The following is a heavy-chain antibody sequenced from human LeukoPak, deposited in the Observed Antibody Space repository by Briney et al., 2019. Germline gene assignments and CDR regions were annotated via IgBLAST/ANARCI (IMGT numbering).Heavy chain of an antibody. CDR1: GGSIGSYY. J-gene: IGHJ3*02. CDR3: ARDKSHYYGSGSYYSDAFDI. Sequence: SETLSLTCTVSGGSIGSYYWSWIRQPPGKGLEWIGYIYYSGSTNYNPSLKSRVTISVDTSKNQFSLKLSSVTAADTAVYYCARDKSHYYGSGSYYSDAFDIWGQGTMVTVSS. CDR2: IYYSGST. V-gene: IGHV4-59*01. D-gene: IGHD3-10*01.